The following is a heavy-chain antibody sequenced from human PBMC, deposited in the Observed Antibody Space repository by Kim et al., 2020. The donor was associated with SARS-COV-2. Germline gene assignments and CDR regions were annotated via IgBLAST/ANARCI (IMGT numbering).Heavy chain of an antibody. Sequence: ASVKVSCKASGYTFTSYYMHWVRQAPGQGLEWMGIINPSGGSTSYAQKFQGRVTMTRDTSTSTVYMELSSLRSEDTAVYYCARDRKGGQQLVRGKGFDPWGQGTLVTVSS. V-gene: IGHV1-46*01. CDR2: INPSGGST. D-gene: IGHD6-13*01. J-gene: IGHJ5*02. CDR3: ARDRKGGQQLVRGKGFDP. CDR1: GYTFTSYY.